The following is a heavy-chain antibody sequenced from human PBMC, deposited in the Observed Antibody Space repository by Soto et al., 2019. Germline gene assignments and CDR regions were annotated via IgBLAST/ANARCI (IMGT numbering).Heavy chain of an antibody. Sequence: QVQLQESGPGLVKPSETLSLTCTVSGGSISSYYWSWIRQPPGKGLEWIGYIYYSGYTNYNPSLQSRVTISVDTSQHQFSLKLSSVTAADTAVYYCARVGRDYGDSIYYYGMDVWGQGTTVTVSS. CDR1: GGSISSYY. CDR3: ARVGRDYGDSIYYYGMDV. CDR2: IYYSGYT. V-gene: IGHV4-59*01. J-gene: IGHJ6*02. D-gene: IGHD4-17*01.